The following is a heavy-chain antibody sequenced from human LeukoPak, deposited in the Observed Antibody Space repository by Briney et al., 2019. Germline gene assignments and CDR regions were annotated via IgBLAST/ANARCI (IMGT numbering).Heavy chain of an antibody. J-gene: IGHJ4*02. CDR1: GYTFTGYY. Sequence: ASVKVSCKASGYTFTGYYMHWVRQAPGQGLEWMGWINPNSGGTNYAQKFQGRVTMIRDTSISTAYMELSRLRSDDTAVYYCARVAARRNIVVVINGAFDYWGQGTLVTVSS. V-gene: IGHV1-2*02. CDR2: INPNSGGT. CDR3: ARVAARRNIVVVINGAFDY. D-gene: IGHD3-22*01.